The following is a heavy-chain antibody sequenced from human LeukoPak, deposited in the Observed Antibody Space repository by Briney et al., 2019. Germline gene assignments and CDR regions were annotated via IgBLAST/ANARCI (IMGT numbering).Heavy chain of an antibody. J-gene: IGHJ5*02. V-gene: IGHV4-31*03. CDR2: IHYSGST. CDR1: GGSISSGGYY. CDR3: ARGGGITGVWFDP. Sequence: SQTLSLTCTVSGGSISSGGYYWSWIRQHPGKGLEWIGYIHYSGSTYYNPSLKSRVTISVDTSKNEFSLKLSSVTAADTAMYYCARGGGITGVWFDPWGQGTLVTVSS. D-gene: IGHD1-20*01.